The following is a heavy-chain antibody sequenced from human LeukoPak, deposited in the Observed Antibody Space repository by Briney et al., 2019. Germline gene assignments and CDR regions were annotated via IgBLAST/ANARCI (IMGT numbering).Heavy chain of an antibody. CDR2: ISTGSSNM. V-gene: IGHV3-48*01. CDR3: IKEAGYCSGGGCYRWFDS. Sequence: GGSLRLSCGASGFTFRSYSMSWVRQAPGKGLEWISYISTGSSNMYYADSVKGRFTIARDDAQNSLSLQMNSLRADDTAVYYCIKEAGYCSGGGCYRWFDSWGQGTLVTVSS. J-gene: IGHJ5*01. CDR1: GFTFRSYS. D-gene: IGHD2-15*01.